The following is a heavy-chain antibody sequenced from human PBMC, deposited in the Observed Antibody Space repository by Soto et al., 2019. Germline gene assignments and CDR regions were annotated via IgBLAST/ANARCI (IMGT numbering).Heavy chain of an antibody. D-gene: IGHD2-2*01. CDR2: IYHSGST. CDR1: GGSISSGGYS. J-gene: IGHJ5*02. V-gene: IGHV4-30-2*01. Sequence: TLSLTCAVSGGSISSGGYSWSWIRQPPGKGLEWIGYIYHSGSTYYNPSLKSRVTISVDRSKNQFSLKLSSVTAADTAVYYCARVPDRWGQGTLVTVPS. CDR3: ARVPDR.